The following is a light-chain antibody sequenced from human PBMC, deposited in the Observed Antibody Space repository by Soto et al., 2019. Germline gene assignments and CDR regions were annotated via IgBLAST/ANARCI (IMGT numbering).Light chain of an antibody. V-gene: IGKV1-5*01. J-gene: IGKJ5*01. CDR2: DAS. CDR1: QSISSW. CDR3: QQYNSYPIT. Sequence: DIQMTQSPSTLSASVGDRVTITCRASQSISSWLAWYQQKPGKAPKLLIYDASSLESGVPSRFSGSGSGTEFTLTISSLQPDVFATYYCQQYNSYPITFGQGTRLEIK.